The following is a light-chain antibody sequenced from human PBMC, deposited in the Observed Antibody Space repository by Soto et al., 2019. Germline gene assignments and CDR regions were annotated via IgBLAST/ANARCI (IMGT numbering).Light chain of an antibody. Sequence: IQLTQFPSSLSASVGDTVTITCRASQGIGSYLAWYQQKPGNAPKLLIYGTSTLQTGVPSRFSGSGSGTDFTLTISSLQPEDFAAYYCQQLDSYPITFGQGTRLEI. CDR2: GTS. CDR3: QQLDSYPIT. V-gene: IGKV1-9*01. CDR1: QGIGSY. J-gene: IGKJ5*01.